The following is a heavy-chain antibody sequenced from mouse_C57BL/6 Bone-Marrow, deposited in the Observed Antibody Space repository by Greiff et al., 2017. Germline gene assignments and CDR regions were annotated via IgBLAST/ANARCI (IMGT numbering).Heavy chain of an antibody. J-gene: IGHJ3*01. D-gene: IGHD2-3*01. CDR3: ARSVRLLAWFAY. CDR1: GYTFTSYG. CDR2: IYPRSGNT. Sequence: QVQLQQSGAELARPGASVKLSCKASGYTFTSYGISWVKQRTGQGLEWIGEIYPRSGNTYYNEKFKGKATLTADKSSSTAYMELSSLTSEDSAVYCCARSVRLLAWFAYWGQGTLVTVSA. V-gene: IGHV1-81*01.